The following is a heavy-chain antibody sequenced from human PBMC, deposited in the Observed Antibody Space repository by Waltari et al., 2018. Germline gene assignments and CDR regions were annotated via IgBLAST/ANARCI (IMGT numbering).Heavy chain of an antibody. CDR2: IYTSGST. J-gene: IGHJ4*02. V-gene: IGHV4-61*02. CDR3: ARITNYGYGDYWAYYFDY. D-gene: IGHD4-17*01. CDR1: GVSISSGSYY. Sequence: QVQLQESGPGLVKPSQTLSLTCTVSGVSISSGSYYWSWIRQPAGKGLEWIGRIYTSGSTNYNPYLKSRVTIAVDTSKNQFSLKLSSVTAADTAVYYCARITNYGYGDYWAYYFDYWGQGTLVTVSS.